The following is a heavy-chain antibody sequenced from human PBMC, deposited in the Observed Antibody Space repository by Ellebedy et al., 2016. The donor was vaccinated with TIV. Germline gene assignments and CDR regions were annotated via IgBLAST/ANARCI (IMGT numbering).Heavy chain of an antibody. J-gene: IGHJ5*02. V-gene: IGHV3-7*03. D-gene: IGHD3-10*01. Sequence: GESLKISCAASGFTFSTYWMSWVRQAPGKGLEWVANIKEDGSETYYADSVKGRFTISRDNAKNSLYLQMNSLRAEDTAFYYCYYGSGSYYKANWFDPWGQGTLVTVSS. CDR3: YYGSGSYYKANWFDP. CDR2: IKEDGSET. CDR1: GFTFSTYW.